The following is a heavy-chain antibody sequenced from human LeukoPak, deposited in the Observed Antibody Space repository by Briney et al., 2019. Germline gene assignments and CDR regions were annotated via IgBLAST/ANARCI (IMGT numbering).Heavy chain of an antibody. CDR1: GFTFSDYY. J-gene: IGHJ4*02. CDR2: ISSSGSTI. V-gene: IGHV3-11*01. D-gene: IGHD3-10*01. CDR3: ASSSGSYYTPYFDY. Sequence: GGSLRLSCAASGFTFSDYYMSWIRQAPGKGLEWVSYISSSGSTIYYADSVKGRFTISRDNAKNSLYLQMNSLRAEDTAVYYCASSSGSYYTPYFDYWGQGTLVTVSS.